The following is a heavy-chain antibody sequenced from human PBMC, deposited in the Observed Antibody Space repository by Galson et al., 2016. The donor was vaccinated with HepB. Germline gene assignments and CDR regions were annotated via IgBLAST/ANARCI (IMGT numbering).Heavy chain of an antibody. D-gene: IGHD2-2*01. V-gene: IGHV3-30*18. CDR3: AKDGRIYCSSASCHDHFHY. J-gene: IGHJ4*02. CDR1: GFTFNSYG. Sequence: SLRLSCAASGFTFNSYGMSWVRQAPGKGLEWVAFISYDGSNKKYADSVKGRSTISRDNSKKTLYLQMNSLRAEDTAVYYCAKDGRIYCSSASCHDHFHYWGQGTLVTVSS. CDR2: ISYDGSNK.